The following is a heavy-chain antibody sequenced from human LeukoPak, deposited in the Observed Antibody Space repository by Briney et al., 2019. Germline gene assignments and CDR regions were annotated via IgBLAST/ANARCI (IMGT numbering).Heavy chain of an antibody. D-gene: IGHD2-21*02. Sequence: SETLSLTCTVSGGSISSYYWSWIRQPPGKGLERIGYIYYSGSTNYNPSLKSRVTISVDTSKNQFSLKLSSVTAADTAVYYCARENDFDAFDIWGQGTMVTVSS. CDR1: GGSISSYY. CDR2: IYYSGST. CDR3: ARENDFDAFDI. J-gene: IGHJ3*02. V-gene: IGHV4-59*01.